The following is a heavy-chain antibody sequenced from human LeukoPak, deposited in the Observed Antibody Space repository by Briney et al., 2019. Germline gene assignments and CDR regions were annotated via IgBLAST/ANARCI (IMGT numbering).Heavy chain of an antibody. J-gene: IGHJ6*02. Sequence: SETLSLTCAVYGGSFSGYYWSWIRQPPGTGLEWIGEINHSGSTNYNPSLKSRVTISVDTSKNQFSLKLSSVTAADTAVYYCARGYCSSTSCYYPYYYGMDVWGQGTTVTVSS. CDR3: ARGYCSSTSCYYPYYYGMDV. CDR2: INHSGST. D-gene: IGHD2-2*01. CDR1: GGSFSGYY. V-gene: IGHV4-34*01.